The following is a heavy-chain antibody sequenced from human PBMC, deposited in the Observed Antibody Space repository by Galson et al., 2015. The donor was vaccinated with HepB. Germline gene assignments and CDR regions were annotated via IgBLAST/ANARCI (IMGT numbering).Heavy chain of an antibody. Sequence: SLRLSCAASGFTLSSYGMHWVRQAPGKGLEWVAVIWYDGSNKYYADSVKGRFTISRDNSKNTLYLQMNSLRAEDTAVYYCASLARMTAATTYYYYYYMDVWGKGTTVTVSS. CDR3: ASLARMTAATTYYYYYYMDV. D-gene: IGHD2-15*01. CDR1: GFTLSSYG. CDR2: IWYDGSNK. J-gene: IGHJ6*03. V-gene: IGHV3-33*01.